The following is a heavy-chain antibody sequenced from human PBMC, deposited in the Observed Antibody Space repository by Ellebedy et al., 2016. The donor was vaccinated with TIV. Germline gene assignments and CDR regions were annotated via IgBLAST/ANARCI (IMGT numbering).Heavy chain of an antibody. CDR2: ISWNSGSK. CDR1: GFTFDDHA. Sequence: GGSLRLXXAASGFTFDDHAMHWVRQAPGKGLEWVSGISWNSGSKDYAASVKGRFIISRDNAKSSLYLEMNSLRPEDTALYYCAKTRGGIYFDYWGQGTLVTVSS. J-gene: IGHJ4*02. V-gene: IGHV3-9*01. D-gene: IGHD1-26*01. CDR3: AKTRGGIYFDY.